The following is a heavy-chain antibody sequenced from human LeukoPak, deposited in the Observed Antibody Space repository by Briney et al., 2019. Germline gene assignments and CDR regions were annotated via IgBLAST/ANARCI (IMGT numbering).Heavy chain of an antibody. CDR3: ARTYYYDSIGSRSFDY. V-gene: IGHV5-51*01. D-gene: IGHD3-22*01. CDR2: IYPGDSDT. J-gene: IGHJ4*02. Sequence: GESLKISCKGSGYSFTSYWIGWVRQMPGKGLEWMGIIYPGDSDTRYSPSFQGQVTISADKSISTAYLQWSSLKASDTAMYYCARTYYYDSIGSRSFDYWGQGALVTVSS. CDR1: GYSFTSYW.